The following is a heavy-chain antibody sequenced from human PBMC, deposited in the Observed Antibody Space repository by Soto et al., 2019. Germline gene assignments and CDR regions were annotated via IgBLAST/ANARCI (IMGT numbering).Heavy chain of an antibody. D-gene: IGHD6-13*01. CDR3: ARATHIAAAGIVDY. CDR1: GYTFTSYA. V-gene: IGHV1-3*01. Sequence: ASVKVSCKASGYTFTSYAMHWVRQAPGQRLEWMGWINAGNGNTKYSQKFQGRVTITRDTSASTAYMELSSLRSEDTAVYYYARATHIAAAGIVDYWGQGTLVTVS. CDR2: INAGNGNT. J-gene: IGHJ4*02.